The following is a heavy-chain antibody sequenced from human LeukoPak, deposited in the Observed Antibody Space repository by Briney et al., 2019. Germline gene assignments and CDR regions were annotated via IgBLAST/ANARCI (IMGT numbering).Heavy chain of an antibody. V-gene: IGHV3-9*01. J-gene: IGHJ6*03. Sequence: PGRSLRPSCAASGSTFDDYATRSVRQPPGKCLEWVSGISWNSDAIAYAASVKGRFTVSRDNAKNSLYLQMNSLRTDDRALYYCAKGAARRRFYYYMVVWGKGTTVSVSS. CDR2: ISWNSDAI. CDR1: GSTFDDYA. D-gene: IGHD6-6*01. CDR3: AKGAARRRFYYYMVV.